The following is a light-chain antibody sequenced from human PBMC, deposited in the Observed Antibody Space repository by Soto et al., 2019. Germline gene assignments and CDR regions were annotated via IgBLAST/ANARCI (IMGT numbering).Light chain of an antibody. Sequence: QSALTQPASVSGSPGQSITISCTGTSSDVGAYDYVSWYQQHPDKAPKLMIYEVSNRPSGVSNRLSGSKSVNTATLTISGLQADDEADYYCSSYTSSSTRVFGTGTK. V-gene: IGLV2-14*03. CDR1: SSDVGAYDY. J-gene: IGLJ1*01. CDR3: SSYTSSSTRV. CDR2: EVS.